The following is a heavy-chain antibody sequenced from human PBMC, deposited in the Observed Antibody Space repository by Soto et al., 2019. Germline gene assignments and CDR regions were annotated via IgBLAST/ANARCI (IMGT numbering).Heavy chain of an antibody. D-gene: IGHD4-17*01. Sequence: EVQLVESGGGLVQPGGSLRLSCAASGFTVSTNYMSWVRQAPGKALEWVSVIYSGGNTYYADSVKGRFTIYGHNSQNTLYLQMNSLRAEDTAVYYCASDLPIYDDYTNAFHIWGQGTMVTVSS. J-gene: IGHJ3*02. CDR2: IYSGGNT. CDR1: GFTVSTNY. CDR3: ASDLPIYDDYTNAFHI. V-gene: IGHV3-53*04.